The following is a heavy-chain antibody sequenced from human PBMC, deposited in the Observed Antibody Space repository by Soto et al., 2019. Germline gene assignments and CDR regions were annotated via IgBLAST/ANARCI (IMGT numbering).Heavy chain of an antibody. J-gene: IGHJ4*02. D-gene: IGHD2-21*02. CDR2: INSDGSST. CDR1: GFTFSSYW. V-gene: IGHV3-74*01. CDR3: AREDLSLAYCGGDCPYYFDY. Sequence: GGSVRLSCAASGFTFSSYWMHWVRQAPGKGLVWVSRINSDGSSTSYADSVKGRFTISRDNAKNTLYLQMNSLRAEDTAVYYCAREDLSLAYCGGDCPYYFDYWGQGTLVTVSS.